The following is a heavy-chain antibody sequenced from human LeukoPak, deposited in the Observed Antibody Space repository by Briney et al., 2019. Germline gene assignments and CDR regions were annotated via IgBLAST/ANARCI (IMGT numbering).Heavy chain of an antibody. J-gene: IGHJ4*02. CDR2: IYYSGST. CDR1: GGSTSSSSYY. V-gene: IGHV4-39*07. Sequence: SETLSLTCTVSGGSTSSSSYYWGWIRQPPGKGLEWIGSIYYSGSTYYNPSLKSRVTISVDTSKNQFSLKLSSVTAADTAVYYCARGPGIAAARYYFDYWGQGTLVTVSS. CDR3: ARGPGIAAARYYFDY. D-gene: IGHD6-13*01.